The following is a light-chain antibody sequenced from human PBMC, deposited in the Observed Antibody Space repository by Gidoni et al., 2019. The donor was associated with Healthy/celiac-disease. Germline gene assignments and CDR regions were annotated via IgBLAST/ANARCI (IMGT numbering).Light chain of an antibody. CDR1: SSDVGGYNY. V-gene: IGLV2-14*01. J-gene: IGLJ3*02. CDR3: SSYTSSSRV. Sequence: SALTQPASVPGSPGQSITISSTGTSSDVGGYNYVSWYQQHPGKAPKLMIYDVSNRPSGVSNRFSGSKSGNTASLTISGLQAEDEADYYCSSYTSSSRVFGGGTKLTVL. CDR2: DVS.